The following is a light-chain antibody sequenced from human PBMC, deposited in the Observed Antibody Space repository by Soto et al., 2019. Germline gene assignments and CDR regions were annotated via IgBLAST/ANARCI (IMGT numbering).Light chain of an antibody. J-gene: IGKJ4*01. CDR3: QQRTNWPPLT. CDR1: QSVSSSY. Sequence: EIVLTQSPGTLSLSPGERATLSCRASQSVSSSYLVWYQQKPGQAPRLLIYGASSRATGIPARFSGSGSGTDFTLTISSLEPEDFAVYYCQQRTNWPPLTFGGGTKVEIK. CDR2: GAS. V-gene: IGKV3D-20*02.